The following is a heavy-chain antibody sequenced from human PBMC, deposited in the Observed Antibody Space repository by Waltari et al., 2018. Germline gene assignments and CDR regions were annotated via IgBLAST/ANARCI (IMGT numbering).Heavy chain of an antibody. J-gene: IGHJ4*02. CDR3: ARHAYGDAVDY. V-gene: IGHV4-38-2*01. CDR1: GYSISSGYY. CDR2: IYHSGST. D-gene: IGHD4-17*01. Sequence: QVQLQESGPGLVKPSETLSLTCAVSGYSISSGYYWGWIRQPPGKGLEWIGSIYHSGSTYYNPSLKSRVTISVDTSKNQFSLKLSSVTAADTAVYYCARHAYGDAVDYWGQGTLVIVSS.